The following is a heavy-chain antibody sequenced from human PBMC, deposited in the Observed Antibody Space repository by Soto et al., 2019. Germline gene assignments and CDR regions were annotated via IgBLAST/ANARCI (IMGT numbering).Heavy chain of an antibody. J-gene: IGHJ6*02. CDR3: ARDSQPLSGTYFYYYGMDV. CDR1: GYTFTSYA. CDR2: INAGNGNT. V-gene: IGHV1-3*01. Sequence: GASVKVSCKASGYTFTSYAMHWVRQAPGQRLEWMGWINAGNGNTKYSQEFQGRVTITRDTSASTAYMELSSLRSEDTAVYYCARDSQPLSGTYFYYYGMDVWGQGTTVTVSS. D-gene: IGHD1-26*01.